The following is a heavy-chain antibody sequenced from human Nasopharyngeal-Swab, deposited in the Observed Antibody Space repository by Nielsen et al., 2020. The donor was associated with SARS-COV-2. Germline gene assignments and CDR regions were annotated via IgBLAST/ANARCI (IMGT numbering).Heavy chain of an antibody. J-gene: IGHJ4*02. V-gene: IGHV3-74*01. D-gene: IGHD6-13*01. CDR1: GFTFRRYW. Sequence: GESLKISCAASGFTFRRYWMHWVRQAPGKGLEWVARIDNYGTITNHADSVKGRFTISRDNSKNTPYLQMNSLRAEDTAVYYCAKDRYTYSSSWIDYWGQGTLVTVSS. CDR3: AKDRYTYSSSWIDY. CDR2: IDNYGTIT.